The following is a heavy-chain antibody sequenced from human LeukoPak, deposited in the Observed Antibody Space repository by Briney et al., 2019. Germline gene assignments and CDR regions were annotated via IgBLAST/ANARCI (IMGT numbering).Heavy chain of an antibody. CDR3: ARDCSDGSCYPLYGMDV. V-gene: IGHV4-59*11. D-gene: IGHD2-15*01. CDR2: VYYSGST. Sequence: PSETLSLTCTVSGGSISGHHWSWIRQPPGKGLEWIGYVYYSGSTNYNLSLKSRVTISVDTSKNQFFLRLSSVTAADTAVYYCARDCSDGSCYPLYGMDVWGQGTTVTVSS. J-gene: IGHJ6*02. CDR1: GGSISGHH.